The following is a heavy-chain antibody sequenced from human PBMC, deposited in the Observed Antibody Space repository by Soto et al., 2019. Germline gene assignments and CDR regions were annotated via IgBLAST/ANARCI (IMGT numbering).Heavy chain of an antibody. Sequence: HPGGSLRLSCAASGFTFSSYGMHWVRQAPGKGLEWVAVIWYDGSNKYYADSVKGRFTISRDNSKNTLYLQMNSLRAEDTAVYYCARDRGYFEILYYFDYWGQGTLVTVSS. V-gene: IGHV3-33*01. CDR2: IWYDGSNK. J-gene: IGHJ4*02. CDR3: ARDRGYFEILYYFDY. CDR1: GFTFSSYG. D-gene: IGHD3-9*01.